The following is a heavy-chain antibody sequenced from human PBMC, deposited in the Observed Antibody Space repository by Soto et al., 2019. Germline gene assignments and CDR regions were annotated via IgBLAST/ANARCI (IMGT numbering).Heavy chain of an antibody. CDR1: GDSISGSGHF. CDR2: IYDSDNT. CDR3: LRDRSHVLTRDFDS. D-gene: IGHD3-9*01. Sequence: QVLLQESGPGLVKPSQTLSLTCTVSGDSISGSGHFWTWVRQHPGKGLEWIGYIYDSDNTYYSPPLTTRASISLDTSQNQFSPRLTSLPPADTAVYYCLRDRSHVLTRDFDSLGQGTLVFVSS. V-gene: IGHV4-31*03. J-gene: IGHJ4*02.